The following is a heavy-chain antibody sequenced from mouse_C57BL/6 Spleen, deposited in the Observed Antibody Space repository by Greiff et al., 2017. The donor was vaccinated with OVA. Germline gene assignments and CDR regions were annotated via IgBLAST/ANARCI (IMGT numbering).Heavy chain of an antibody. CDR1: GFTFSSYG. D-gene: IGHD4-1*01. J-gene: IGHJ4*01. CDR2: ISSGGSYT. Sequence: EVKLMESGGDLVKPGGSLKLSCAASGFTFSSYGMSWVRQTPDKRLEWVATISSGGSYTYYPDSVKGRFTISRDNAKNTLYLQMSSLKSEDTAMDYCARRGNWADYYAMDYWGQGTSVTVSS. CDR3: ARRGNWADYYAMDY. V-gene: IGHV5-6*02.